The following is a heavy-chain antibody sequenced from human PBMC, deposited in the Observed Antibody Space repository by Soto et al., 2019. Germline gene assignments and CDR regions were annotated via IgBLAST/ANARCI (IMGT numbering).Heavy chain of an antibody. CDR2: ISGSGGST. V-gene: IGHV3-23*01. CDR3: AKDGNPIPYLTGYYRLGWFDP. D-gene: IGHD3-9*01. CDR1: GFTFSSYA. Sequence: EVQLLESGGGLVQPGGSLRLSCAASGFTFSSYAMSWVRQAPEKGLEWVSAISGSGGSTYYADSVKGRFTISRDNSKNTLYLQMNSLRAEDTAVYYCAKDGNPIPYLTGYYRLGWFDPWGQGTLVTVSS. J-gene: IGHJ5*02.